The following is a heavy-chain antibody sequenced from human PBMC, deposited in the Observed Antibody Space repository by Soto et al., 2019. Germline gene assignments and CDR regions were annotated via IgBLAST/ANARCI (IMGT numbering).Heavy chain of an antibody. CDR3: ARDFYDFWSGYYTGTGRYYHGMDL. J-gene: IGHJ6*02. D-gene: IGHD3-3*01. CDR2: IWYDGSNK. V-gene: IGHV3-33*01. CDR1: GFTFSSYG. Sequence: GGSLRLSCAASGFTFSSYGMHWVRQAPGKGLEWVAVIWYDGSNKYYADSVKGRFTISRDNSKNTLYLQMNSLRAEDTAVYYCARDFYDFWSGYYTGTGRYYHGMDLWGPAPTVTVSS.